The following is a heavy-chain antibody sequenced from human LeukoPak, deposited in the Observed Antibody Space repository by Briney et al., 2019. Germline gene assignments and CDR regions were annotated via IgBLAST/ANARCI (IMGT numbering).Heavy chain of an antibody. D-gene: IGHD2-2*01. J-gene: IGHJ4*02. V-gene: IGHV3-21*01. CDR2: ISSSSSYI. CDR3: ARVVTSPPLFVIDY. Sequence: GGSLRLSCAASGFTFSSYSMNWVRQAPGKGLGWVSSISSSSSYIYYADSVKGRFTISRDNAKNSLYLQMNSLRAEDTAVYYCARVVTSPPLFVIDYWGQGTLVTVSS. CDR1: GFTFSSYS.